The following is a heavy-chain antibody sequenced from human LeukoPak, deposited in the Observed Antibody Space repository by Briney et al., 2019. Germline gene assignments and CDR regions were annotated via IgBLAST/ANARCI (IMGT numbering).Heavy chain of an antibody. CDR3: ARAGYGDPHFDF. CDR1: GFTFSNYG. Sequence: GGSLRLFCAASGFTFSNYGMHWVRQAPGKGLEWVAAIWYDGSNKYYGDSVKGRFTISRDNSKNTLYLQMNSLRAEDTAAYYCARAGYGDPHFDFWGQGTLVTVSS. CDR2: IWYDGSNK. J-gene: IGHJ4*02. D-gene: IGHD4-17*01. V-gene: IGHV3-33*01.